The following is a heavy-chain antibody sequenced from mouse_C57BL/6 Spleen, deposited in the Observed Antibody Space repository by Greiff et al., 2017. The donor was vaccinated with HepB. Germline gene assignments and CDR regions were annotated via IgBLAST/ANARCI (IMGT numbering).Heavy chain of an antibody. V-gene: IGHV3-8*01. J-gene: IGHJ4*01. CDR2: ISYSGST. CDR1: GYSITSDY. D-gene: IGHD2-1*01. CDR3: ARLYGNYEGAMDY. Sequence: EVKLVESGPGLAKPSQTLSLTCSVTGYSITSDYWNWIRKFPGNKLEYMGYISYSGSTYYNPSLKSRISITRDTSKNQYYLQLNSVTTEDTATYYCARLYGNYEGAMDYWGQGTSVTVSS.